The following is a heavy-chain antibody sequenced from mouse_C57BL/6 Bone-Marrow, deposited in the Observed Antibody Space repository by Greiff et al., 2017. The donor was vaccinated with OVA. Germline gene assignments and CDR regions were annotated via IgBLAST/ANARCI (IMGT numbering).Heavy chain of an antibody. V-gene: IGHV1-81*01. CDR2: IYPRSGNT. D-gene: IGHD2-3*01. CDR3: ARRGRWLLRWYFDV. Sequence: VKLVESGAELARPGASVTLSCKASGSTFPSYGISWVTQRTGQGLEWIGEIYPRSGNTYSNEKFKGTATLPADKSSSTAYMELRSLTSEDSAVYCCARRGRWLLRWYFDVWGTGTTVTVSA. J-gene: IGHJ1*03. CDR1: GSTFPSYG.